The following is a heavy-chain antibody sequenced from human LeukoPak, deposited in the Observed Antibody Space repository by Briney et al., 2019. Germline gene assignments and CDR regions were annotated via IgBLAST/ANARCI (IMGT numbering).Heavy chain of an antibody. CDR2: IYTSGST. V-gene: IGHV4-61*02. CDR3: VREIHCSGGSCYPKEYYFDY. J-gene: IGHJ4*02. CDR1: GGSISSGSYY. D-gene: IGHD2-15*01. Sequence: SETLYLTCTVSGGSISSGSYYWSWIRQPAGKGLEWIGRIYTSGSTNYNPSLKSRVTISVDTSKNQFSLKLSSVTAADTAVYYCVREIHCSGGSCYPKEYYFDYWGQGTLVTVSS.